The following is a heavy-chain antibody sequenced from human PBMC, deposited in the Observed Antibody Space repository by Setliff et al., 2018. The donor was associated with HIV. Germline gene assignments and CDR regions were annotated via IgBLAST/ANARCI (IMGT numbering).Heavy chain of an antibody. CDR1: GGSISSGSHF. V-gene: IGHV4-61*09. Sequence: SETLSLTCTVSGGSISSGSHFWGWIRQPAGKGPEWIGHISTSGTTKYNPSLKSRVTILVDTSKNHFSLKLTSVTAADTAVYYCARGPTRFYFDYWGQGTLVTVSS. CDR3: ARGPTRFYFDY. CDR2: ISTSGTT. D-gene: IGHD1-1*01. J-gene: IGHJ4*02.